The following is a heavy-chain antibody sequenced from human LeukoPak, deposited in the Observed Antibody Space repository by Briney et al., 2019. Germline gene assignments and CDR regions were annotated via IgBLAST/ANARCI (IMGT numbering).Heavy chain of an antibody. Sequence: PGGSLRLSCAASGFTFSRFWMHWVPQAPAKGLVWVSRINTDASNTIYADSVKGRFTISRDNAKNTLYLQMNSLRAEDTAVYYCARDQSIAGPTTADYWGQGTLVTVSS. CDR1: GFTFSRFW. CDR3: ARDQSIAGPTTADY. CDR2: INTDASNT. J-gene: IGHJ4*02. V-gene: IGHV3-74*01. D-gene: IGHD1-26*01.